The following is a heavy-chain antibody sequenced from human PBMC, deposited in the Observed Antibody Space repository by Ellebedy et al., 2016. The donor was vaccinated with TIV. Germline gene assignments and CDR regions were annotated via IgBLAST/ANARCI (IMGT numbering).Heavy chain of an antibody. CDR2: IYYSGIT. J-gene: IGHJ4*02. Sequence: SETLSLXXTVSGDSISSSHYYWGWIRQPPKKGLEWIGSIYYSGITYYNPSLKSRVTISVDTSRNFFSLKLTSVTAADTAVYYCAILRAGLVDYWGQGTLVTVSS. CDR1: GDSISSSHYY. D-gene: IGHD6-19*01. CDR3: AILRAGLVDY. V-gene: IGHV4-39*02.